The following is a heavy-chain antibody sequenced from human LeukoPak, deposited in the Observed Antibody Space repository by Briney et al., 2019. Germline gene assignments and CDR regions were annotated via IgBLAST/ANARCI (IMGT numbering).Heavy chain of an antibody. Sequence: SETLSLTCTVSGGSISSYYWSWIRQPPGKGLEWIGYIYYSGSTNYNPSLKSRVTMSVDTSKNQFSLKLSSVTAADTAVYYCARDKKELLWFGESPNWFDPWGQGTLVTVSS. V-gene: IGHV4-59*12. CDR2: IYYSGST. CDR1: GGSISSYY. J-gene: IGHJ5*02. D-gene: IGHD3-10*01. CDR3: ARDKKELLWFGESPNWFDP.